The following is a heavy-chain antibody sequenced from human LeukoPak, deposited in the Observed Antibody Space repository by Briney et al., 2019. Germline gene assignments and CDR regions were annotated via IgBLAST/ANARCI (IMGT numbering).Heavy chain of an antibody. CDR2: IIPIFGTA. J-gene: IGHJ6*04. CDR1: GGTFSSYA. D-gene: IGHD2-15*01. V-gene: IGHV1-69*13. CDR3: ARAYCSGGSCYSARNWFDP. Sequence: SVKVSCKASGGTFSSYAISWVRQAPGQGLEWMGGIIPIFGTANYAQKFQGRVTITADESTSTAYMELSSLRSEDTAVYYRARAYCSGGSCYSARNWFDPWGKGTTVTVSS.